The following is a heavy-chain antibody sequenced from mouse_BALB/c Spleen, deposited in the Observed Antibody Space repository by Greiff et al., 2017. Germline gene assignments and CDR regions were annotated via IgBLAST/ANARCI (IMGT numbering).Heavy chain of an antibody. D-gene: IGHD2-1*01. Sequence: QVQLQQSGAELMKPGASVKISCKATGYTFSSYCIEWVKQRPGHGLEWIGEILPGSGSTNYNEKFKGKATFTADTSSNTAYMQLSSLTSEDSAVYYCARRGYGNYAAYWGQGTLVTVSA. V-gene: IGHV1-9*01. CDR3: ARRGYGNYAAY. J-gene: IGHJ3*01. CDR2: ILPGSGST. CDR1: GYTFSSYC.